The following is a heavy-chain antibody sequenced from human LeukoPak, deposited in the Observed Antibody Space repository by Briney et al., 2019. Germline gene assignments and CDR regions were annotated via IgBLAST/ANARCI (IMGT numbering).Heavy chain of an antibody. D-gene: IGHD2-15*01. V-gene: IGHV1-69*05. CDR3: ARSGGKQNAFDI. J-gene: IGHJ3*02. CDR1: AATFSSYA. Sequence: SVKVSCKAAAATFSSYAISWERHAPGQGLEWVGGMITIVGTANNEQKFQGRVTITTDESTSTDYMELSSLRSEDTGAYYCARSGGKQNAFDIWGQGTMVTVSS. CDR2: MITIVGTA.